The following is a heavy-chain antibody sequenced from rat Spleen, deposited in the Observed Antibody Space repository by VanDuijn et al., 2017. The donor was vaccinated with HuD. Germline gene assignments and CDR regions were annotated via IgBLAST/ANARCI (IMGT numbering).Heavy chain of an antibody. CDR2: IWGDGST. D-gene: IGHD1-11*01. CDR1: GFSLTSYN. J-gene: IGHJ4*01. V-gene: IGHV2-1*01. CDR3: TRDGTTGLFAYVIDA. Sequence: QVQLKESGPGLVLPSQTLSLTCTVAGFSLTSYNVHWVRQPPGKDLERMGGIWGDGSTDYNLGLKSRLIISRDTSKSQVFLKMNSLQTDDTGTYFCTRDGTTGLFAYVIDAWGQGASVTVSS.